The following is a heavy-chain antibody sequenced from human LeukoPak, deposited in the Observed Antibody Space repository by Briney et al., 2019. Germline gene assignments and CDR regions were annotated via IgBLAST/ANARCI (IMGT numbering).Heavy chain of an antibody. V-gene: IGHV4-30-4*01. D-gene: IGHD5-18*01. CDR2: IYYSGST. CDR1: GGSISSGDYY. Sequence: SETLSLTCTVSGGSISSGDYYWSWIRQPPGKGLEWIGYIYYSGSTYYNPSLKSRVTISVDTSKNQFSLKLSSVTAADTAVYYCARDLQEMDTRSRYFDLWGRGTLVTVSS. CDR3: ARDLQEMDTRSRYFDL. J-gene: IGHJ2*01.